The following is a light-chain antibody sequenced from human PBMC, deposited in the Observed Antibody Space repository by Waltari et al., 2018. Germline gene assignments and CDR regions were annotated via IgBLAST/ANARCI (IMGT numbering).Light chain of an antibody. Sequence: EIVLTQSPVTLSLSPGEGATLSCRASQSISSSSLAWYQQKPGQAPRILIYGSSSRATGIPDRFSGSGSGTDFTLTISRLEPEDFAVYYCQHYGTSPKTFGQGTKVEIK. V-gene: IGKV3-20*01. CDR3: QHYGTSPKT. CDR2: GSS. J-gene: IGKJ1*01. CDR1: QSISSSS.